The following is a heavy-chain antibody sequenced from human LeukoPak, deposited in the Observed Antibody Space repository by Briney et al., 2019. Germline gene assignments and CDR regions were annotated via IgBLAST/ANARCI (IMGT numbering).Heavy chain of an antibody. Sequence: ETLSLTCTVSGGSISSYYWSWIRQPPGKGLEWVSVIYSGGSTYYADSVKGRFTISRDNSKNTLYLQMNSLRAEDTAVYYCARGKVPMDVWGQGTTVTVSS. V-gene: IGHV3-53*01. CDR3: ARGKVPMDV. J-gene: IGHJ6*02. CDR2: IYSGGST. CDR1: GGSISSYY.